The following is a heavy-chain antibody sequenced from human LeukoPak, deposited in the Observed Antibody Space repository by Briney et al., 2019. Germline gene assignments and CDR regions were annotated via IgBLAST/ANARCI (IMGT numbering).Heavy chain of an antibody. D-gene: IGHD1-1*01. CDR3: ARGWNDGIAQDAFDI. V-gene: IGHV3-30*02. J-gene: IGHJ3*02. CDR1: GFTFSTNT. CDR2: IRYDGSNK. Sequence: QPGGPRKLSCAPPGFTFSTNTMPGVRQAPGKGLGGGAFIRYDGSNKYYADSVKGRFTISRDNSKNTLYLQMNSLRAEDTAVYYCARGWNDGIAQDAFDIWGQGTMVTVSS.